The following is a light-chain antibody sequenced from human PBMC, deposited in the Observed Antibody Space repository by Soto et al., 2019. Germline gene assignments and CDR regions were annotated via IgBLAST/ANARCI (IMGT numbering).Light chain of an antibody. CDR1: QGISNY. Sequence: DVQMTQAPSSLSAYVGDRVTITCRASQGISNYLAWYQQKPGKVPKLLIYAASILQSRVPSRFSGSGSGTDFTLTISSLQPEDVATYYCQKYNSAPRTFGGGTKLEIK. V-gene: IGKV1-27*01. CDR2: AAS. CDR3: QKYNSAPRT. J-gene: IGKJ4*01.